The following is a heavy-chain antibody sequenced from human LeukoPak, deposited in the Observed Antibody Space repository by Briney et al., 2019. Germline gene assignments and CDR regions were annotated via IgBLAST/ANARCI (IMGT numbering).Heavy chain of an antibody. CDR1: GFPFSSYA. CDR3: ARDAGWVAGIISPYFDY. D-gene: IGHD6-19*01. Sequence: GRSLRLSCAASGFPFSSYAMHWVRQAPGKGLEWVAVISYDGSNKYYADSVKGRFTISRDNPKNTLYLQMNSLRAEDTAVYYCARDAGWVAGIISPYFDYWGQGTLVTVSS. J-gene: IGHJ4*02. CDR2: ISYDGSNK. V-gene: IGHV3-30-3*01.